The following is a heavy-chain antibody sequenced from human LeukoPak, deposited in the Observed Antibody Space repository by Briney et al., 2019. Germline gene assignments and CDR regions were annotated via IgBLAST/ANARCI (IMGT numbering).Heavy chain of an antibody. CDR3: AKSDRLWFGELLPDY. D-gene: IGHD3-10*01. CDR2: ISGSGGST. J-gene: IGHJ4*02. V-gene: IGHV3-23*01. CDR1: GFTFSSYA. Sequence: PGGSLRLSCAASGFTFSSYAMSCVRQAPGKGLEWVSAISGSGGSTYYADSVKGRFTISRDNSKNTLYLQMNSLRAEDTAVYYCAKSDRLWFGELLPDYWGQGTLVTVSS.